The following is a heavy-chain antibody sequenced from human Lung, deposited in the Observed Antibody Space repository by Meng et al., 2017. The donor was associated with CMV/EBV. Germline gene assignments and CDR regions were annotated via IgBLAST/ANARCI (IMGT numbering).Heavy chain of an antibody. CDR3: GHRRDSFYYHGLDV. V-gene: IGHV2-5*01. J-gene: IGHJ6*02. CDR2: IYFNGDK. Sequence: SGPXLVKPTQTLTLTCAFSGFSLSTSGVGVAWIRQPPGKALEWLAVIYFNGDKRYSPSLKTRLTIIKDTSKNEVVLTLTNVDPVDTATYYCGHRRDSFYYHGLDVWXQGTXVTVSS. CDR1: GFSLSTSGVG. D-gene: IGHD4-11*01.